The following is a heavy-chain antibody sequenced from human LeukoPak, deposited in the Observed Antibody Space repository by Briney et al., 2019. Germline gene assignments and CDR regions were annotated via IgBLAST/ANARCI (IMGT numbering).Heavy chain of an antibody. D-gene: IGHD1-26*01. J-gene: IGHJ4*02. CDR3: ARLGSGTYQYYFDY. V-gene: IGHV4-59*08. CDR1: GGSVRSYY. Sequence: SGTLSLTCTVSGGSVRSYYWSWIRQPPGKGLEWIGYIYYIGSTNYNPSLRSRVTISVDTSKNQFSLKLSSVTAADTAVYYCARLGSGTYQYYFDYWGQGTLVTVSS. CDR2: IYYIGST.